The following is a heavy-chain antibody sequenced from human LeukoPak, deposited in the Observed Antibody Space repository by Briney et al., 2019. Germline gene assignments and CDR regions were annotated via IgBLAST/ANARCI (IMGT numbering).Heavy chain of an antibody. V-gene: IGHV3-23*01. Sequence: GGSLRLSCGASGFTFSSYAMSWVRQAPGKGLEWVSAISGSGGSTYYADSVKGRFTISRDNSKNTLYLQMNSLRAEDTAVYYCATGAESYYYYGMDVWGQGTTVTVSS. CDR2: ISGSGGST. D-gene: IGHD3-10*01. CDR3: ATGAESYYYYGMDV. J-gene: IGHJ6*02. CDR1: GFTFSSYA.